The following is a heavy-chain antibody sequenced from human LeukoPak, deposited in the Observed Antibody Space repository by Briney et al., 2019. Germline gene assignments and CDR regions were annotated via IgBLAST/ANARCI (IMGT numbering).Heavy chain of an antibody. CDR1: GFTFSSYA. D-gene: IGHD2-15*01. V-gene: IGHV3-23*01. Sequence: GGSLRLSCAASGFTFSSYAMSWVRQAPGKGLEWVSTISGNGAGTYYADSVKGRFTISRDKSKNTLYLQMNSLRAEDTAVYYCAKDLGHYSYYFDFWGQGTLVTVSS. CDR2: ISGNGAGT. J-gene: IGHJ4*02. CDR3: AKDLGHYSYYFDF.